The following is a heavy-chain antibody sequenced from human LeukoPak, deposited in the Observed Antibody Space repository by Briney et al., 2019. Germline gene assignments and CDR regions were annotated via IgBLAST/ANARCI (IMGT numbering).Heavy chain of an antibody. CDR1: GFTFSSYS. CDR2: IRRDEWDK. V-gene: IGHV3-30*02. Sequence: GGSLRLSCAASGFTFSSYSMNWVRQAPGKGLEWVALIRRDEWDKYYADSVKGRFTISRDNSKNTVYLQMNSLRAEDTAVYYCAIDEGWVVGTTSDYWGQGTLVTVTS. D-gene: IGHD1-26*01. J-gene: IGHJ4*02. CDR3: AIDEGWVVGTTSDY.